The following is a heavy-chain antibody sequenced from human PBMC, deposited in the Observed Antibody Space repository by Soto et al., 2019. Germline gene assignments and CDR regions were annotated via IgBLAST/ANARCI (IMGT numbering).Heavy chain of an antibody. CDR2: IDSDASTT. V-gene: IGHV3-74*01. CDR1: GFTFSTYW. Sequence: EVQLVESGGGLVQPGGSLRLSCAASGFTFSTYWMHWVRQAPGKGLVWVSRIDSDASTTRYADSVKGRFTISRDNAKNTLYLQMNSLTAEDTAVYYCSRYRWDRCSWDGFDYWGQGTLVTVSS. D-gene: IGHD2-15*01. CDR3: SRYRWDRCSWDGFDY. J-gene: IGHJ4*02.